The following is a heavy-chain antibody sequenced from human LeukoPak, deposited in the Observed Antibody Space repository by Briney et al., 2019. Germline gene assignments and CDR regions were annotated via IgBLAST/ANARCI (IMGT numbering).Heavy chain of an antibody. D-gene: IGHD2-2*01. Sequence: GGSLRLSCAASGFAFDDYAMHWVRQAPGKGLEWVSGISWNSGSIGYADSVKGRFTISRDNAKNSLYLQMNSLRAEDTALYYCAKEAVPASHSAYYYYGMDVWGQGTTVTVSS. V-gene: IGHV3-9*01. CDR2: ISWNSGSI. CDR3: AKEAVPASHSAYYYYGMDV. J-gene: IGHJ6*02. CDR1: GFAFDDYA.